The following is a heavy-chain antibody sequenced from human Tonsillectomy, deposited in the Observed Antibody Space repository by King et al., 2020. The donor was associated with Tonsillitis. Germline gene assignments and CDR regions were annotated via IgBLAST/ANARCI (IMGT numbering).Heavy chain of an antibody. CDR2: IYYSGST. D-gene: IGHD3-22*01. Sequence: QLQESGPGLVKPSQTLSLTCTVSGGSISSGGYYWSWIRQHPGKGLEWIGYIYYSGSTYYNPSLKSRVTISVDTSKNQFSLKLSSGTAADTAVYYCARDHWYYDSSGYDAFDIWGQGTMVTVSS. CDR1: GGSISSGGYY. V-gene: IGHV4-31*03. CDR3: ARDHWYYDSSGYDAFDI. J-gene: IGHJ3*02.